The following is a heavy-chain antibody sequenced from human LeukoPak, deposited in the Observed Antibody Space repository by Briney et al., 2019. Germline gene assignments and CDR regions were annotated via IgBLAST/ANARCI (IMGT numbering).Heavy chain of an antibody. D-gene: IGHD4-11*01. Sequence: ASVKVSCKASGGTFSSYAISWVRQAPRQGLEWMGRIIPILGIANYAQKFQGRVTITADKSTSTAYMELSSLRSEDTAVYYCARDIRYSNYYYYYYMDVWGKGTTVTVSS. CDR1: GGTFSSYA. CDR2: IIPILGIA. CDR3: ARDIRYSNYYYYYYMDV. J-gene: IGHJ6*03. V-gene: IGHV1-69*04.